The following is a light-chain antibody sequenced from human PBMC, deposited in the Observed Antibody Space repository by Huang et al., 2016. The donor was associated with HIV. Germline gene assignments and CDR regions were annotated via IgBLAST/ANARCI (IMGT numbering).Light chain of an antibody. CDR3: QQYNNWPPWYT. V-gene: IGKV3-15*01. Sequence: EIVMTQSPATLSVSPGVRATLSCRASQSVSSNLAWYQQKPGQAPRLLIYGASTRATGIPARFSGSGSGTEFTLTISSLQSEDFAVYYCQQYNNWPPWYTFGQGTKLEIK. CDR2: GAS. J-gene: IGKJ2*01. CDR1: QSVSSN.